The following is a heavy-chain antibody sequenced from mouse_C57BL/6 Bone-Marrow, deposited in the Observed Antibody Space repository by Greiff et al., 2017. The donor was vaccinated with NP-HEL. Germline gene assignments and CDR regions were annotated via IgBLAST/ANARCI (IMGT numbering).Heavy chain of an antibody. V-gene: IGHV5-17*01. J-gene: IGHJ4*01. D-gene: IGHD1-1*01. Sequence: EVKLQESGGGLVKPGGSLKLSCAASGFTFSDYGMHWVRQAPEKGLEWVAYISSGSSTIYYADTVKGRFTISRDNAKNTLFLQMTSLRSEDTAMYYCAREDYYGSSYDYAMDYWGQGTSVTVSS. CDR3: AREDYYGSSYDYAMDY. CDR1: GFTFSDYG. CDR2: ISSGSSTI.